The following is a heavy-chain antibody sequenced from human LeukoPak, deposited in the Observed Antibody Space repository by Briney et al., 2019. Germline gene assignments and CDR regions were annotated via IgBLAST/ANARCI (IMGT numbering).Heavy chain of an antibody. D-gene: IGHD3-10*01. CDR2: IYTSGST. V-gene: IGHV4-4*07. Sequence: NPSETLSLTCSVSGGSISSYYWSWIRQPAGKGLEWIGRIYTSGSTNYNPSLKSRVTMSVDTSKNQFSLKLSSVTAADTAVYYCARPIRSRDNNWFDPWGQGILVTVSS. CDR3: ARPIRSRDNNWFDP. CDR1: GGSISSYY. J-gene: IGHJ5*02.